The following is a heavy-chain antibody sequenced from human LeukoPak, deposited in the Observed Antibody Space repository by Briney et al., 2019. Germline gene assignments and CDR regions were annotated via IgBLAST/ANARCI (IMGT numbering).Heavy chain of an antibody. CDR2: IKQDGSEK. CDR3: SREDYFGSGSPAY. D-gene: IGHD3-10*01. V-gene: IGHV3-7*01. Sequence: PGGSLRLSCAASGFTFSTYWMSWVRQAPGKGLEWVANIKQDGSEKHYVDSVKGRLTISRDNTNNSLFLQMDSLRAEDTAFYYCSREDYFGSGSPAYWGQGTLVTVSS. J-gene: IGHJ4*02. CDR1: GFTFSTYW.